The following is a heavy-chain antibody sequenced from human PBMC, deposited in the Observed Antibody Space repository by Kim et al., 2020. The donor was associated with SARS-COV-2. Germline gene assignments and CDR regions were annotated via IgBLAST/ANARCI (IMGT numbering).Heavy chain of an antibody. D-gene: IGHD2-15*01. V-gene: IGHV3-7*03. J-gene: IGHJ5*02. CDR1: GFTFSSYW. Sequence: GGSLRLSCAASGFTFSSYWMSWVRQAPGKGLEWVANIKQDGSEKYYVDSVKGRFTISRDNAKNSLYLQMNSLRAEDTAVYYCARDHLLPVLHWFDPWGQGTLVTVSS. CDR2: IKQDGSEK. CDR3: ARDHLLPVLHWFDP.